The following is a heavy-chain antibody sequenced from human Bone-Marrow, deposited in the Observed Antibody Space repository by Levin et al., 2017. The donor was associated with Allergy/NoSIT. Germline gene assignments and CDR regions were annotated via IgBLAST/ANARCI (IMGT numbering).Heavy chain of an antibody. Sequence: GGSLRLSCAASGFTVSNNQMNWLRQAPGRKLEWVSLIYSGGATYYADSVKGRFTISRDQSKTTLYLQMNSLRAEDTAVYYCARSFDYNFAGGQGTLVTVSS. CDR3: ARSFDYNFA. V-gene: IGHV3-66*01. D-gene: IGHD3-9*01. CDR2: IYSGGAT. J-gene: IGHJ4*02. CDR1: GFTVSNNQ.